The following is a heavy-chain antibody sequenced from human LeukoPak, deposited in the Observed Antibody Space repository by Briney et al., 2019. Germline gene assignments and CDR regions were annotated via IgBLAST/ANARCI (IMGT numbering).Heavy chain of an antibody. CDR3: VKGQGSGTYKYYFDY. CDR2: ISDNT. D-gene: IGHD3-10*01. V-gene: IGHV3-23*01. J-gene: IGHJ4*02. CDR1: GFTFSMYA. Sequence: GGSLRLSCAFSGFTFSMYAMAWVRQAPGKGLEWVSGISDNTYYADSVRGRFTISRDNSKNTLYLQMNSLRAEDTAVYYCVKGQGSGTYKYYFDYWGQGTLVTVSS.